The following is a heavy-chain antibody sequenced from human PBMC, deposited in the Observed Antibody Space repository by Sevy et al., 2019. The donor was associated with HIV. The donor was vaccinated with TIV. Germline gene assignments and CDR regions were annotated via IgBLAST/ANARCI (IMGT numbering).Heavy chain of an antibody. CDR1: GFTFSSYA. Sequence: GGSLRLSCAASGFTFSSYAMHWVRQAPGKGLEWVAVISYDGSNKYYADSVKGRFTISRDNSKNTLYLQMNSLRAEDTAVYYCARDLCGGPTCIAAAGITYYYGMDVWVQGTTVTVSS. V-gene: IGHV3-30-3*01. J-gene: IGHJ6*02. CDR3: ARDLCGGPTCIAAAGITYYYGMDV. D-gene: IGHD6-13*01. CDR2: ISYDGSNK.